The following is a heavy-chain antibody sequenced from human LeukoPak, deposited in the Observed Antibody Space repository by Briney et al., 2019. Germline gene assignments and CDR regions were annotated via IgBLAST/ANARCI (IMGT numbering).Heavy chain of an antibody. V-gene: IGHV3-73*01. J-gene: IGHJ4*02. D-gene: IGHD2-21*02. CDR3: TRLVVTASKD. CDR1: GFTFSGSA. Sequence: GGSLRLSCAASGFTFSGSAMHWVRQASGKGLKWVGRIRSKANSYATAYAASVKGRFTISRDDSKNTAYLQMNSLKTEDTAVYYCTRLVVTASKDWGQGTLVTVSS. CDR2: IRSKANSYAT.